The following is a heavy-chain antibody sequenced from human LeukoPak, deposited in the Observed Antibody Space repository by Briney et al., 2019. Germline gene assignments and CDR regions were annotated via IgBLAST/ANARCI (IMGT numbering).Heavy chain of an antibody. D-gene: IGHD2-15*01. Sequence: GGSLRLSCAASGFTYSSYGIHWVRQAPGKGLEWVAFIRYDGSNTYCADSVKGRFTFSRDNSMNTLYLQMNSLRAEDTAVYYCAKPRSLNMVGGAVDYWGQGTLVTVSS. CDR1: GFTYSSYG. CDR3: AKPRSLNMVGGAVDY. V-gene: IGHV3-30*02. J-gene: IGHJ4*02. CDR2: IRYDGSNT.